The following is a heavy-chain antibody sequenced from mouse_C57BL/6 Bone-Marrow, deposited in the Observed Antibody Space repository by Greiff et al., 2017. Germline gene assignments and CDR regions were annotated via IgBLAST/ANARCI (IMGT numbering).Heavy chain of an antibody. CDR2: IRNKANGYTT. Sequence: EVMLVESGGGLVQPGGSLSLSCAASGFTFTDYYLSWVRQPPGKALAWLGFIRNKANGYTTEYSASVKGRFTISRDNSQSILYLQMNALRAEDSATYYCARYKGGYYAMDYWGQGTSVTVSS. J-gene: IGHJ4*01. CDR3: ARYKGGYYAMDY. V-gene: IGHV7-3*01. CDR1: GFTFTDYY.